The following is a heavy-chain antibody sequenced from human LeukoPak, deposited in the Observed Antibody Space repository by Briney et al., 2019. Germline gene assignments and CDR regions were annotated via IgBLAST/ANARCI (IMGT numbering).Heavy chain of an antibody. Sequence: PSETLSLTCDVSGYSISSGYYWGCIRQPPGKGLEFLGSMYHSGSTYYNPSIKSRVTISVDTSKNQFSLKLSSVTVAYTAVYYCARHGGSNHIQRTFDIWGQGTMVTVSS. CDR1: GYSISSGYY. D-gene: IGHD1-26*01. V-gene: IGHV4-38-2*01. CDR3: ARHGGSNHIQRTFDI. CDR2: MYHSGST. J-gene: IGHJ3*02.